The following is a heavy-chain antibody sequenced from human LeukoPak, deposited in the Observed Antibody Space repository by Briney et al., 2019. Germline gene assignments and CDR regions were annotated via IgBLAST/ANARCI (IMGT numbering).Heavy chain of an antibody. CDR3: ASHPGYYYYYMDV. CDR2: ISSSGSTI. Sequence: KAGGSLRLPCAASGFTFSDYYMSWIRQAPGKGLEWVSYISSSGSTIYYADSVKGRFTISRDNAKNSLYLQMNSLRAEDTAVYYCASHPGYYYYYMDVSGKGTTVTVSS. V-gene: IGHV3-11*01. J-gene: IGHJ6*03. CDR1: GFTFSDYY.